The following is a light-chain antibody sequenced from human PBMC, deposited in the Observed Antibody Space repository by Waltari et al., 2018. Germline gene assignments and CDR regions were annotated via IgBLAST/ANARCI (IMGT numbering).Light chain of an antibody. J-gene: IGKJ1*01. V-gene: IGKV1-39*01. CDR1: QNINSF. CDR3: QQSYSTWT. CDR2: AAS. Sequence: DIQMTQSPSSLSASVGDTVTITCRASQNINSFLNWYQQKPGRAPKLLIYAASSLHSGVPSRFSGSGSGTDYTLTISSLHPEDFATYYCQQSYSTWTSGHGTKVEI.